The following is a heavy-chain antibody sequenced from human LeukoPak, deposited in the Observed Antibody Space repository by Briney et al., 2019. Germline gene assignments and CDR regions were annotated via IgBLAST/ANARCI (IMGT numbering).Heavy chain of an antibody. CDR1: GGSFSGYY. CDR3: ARVPYSSSWSNWFDP. D-gene: IGHD6-13*01. CDR2: INHSGST. V-gene: IGHV4-34*09. Sequence: PSETLSLTCAVYGGSFSGYYWSWIRQPPGKGLEWIGEINHSGSTNYNPSLKSRVTISVDTSKNQFSLKLSSVTAADTAVYYCARVPYSSSWSNWFDPWGQGTLVTVSS. J-gene: IGHJ5*02.